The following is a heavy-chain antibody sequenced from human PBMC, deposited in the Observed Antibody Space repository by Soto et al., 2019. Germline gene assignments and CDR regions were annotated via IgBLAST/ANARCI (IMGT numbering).Heavy chain of an antibody. V-gene: IGHV2-5*01. CDR2: IYWNDDN. CDR3: AHGSGWLSDY. J-gene: IGHJ4*02. D-gene: IGHD6-19*01. CDR1: GFSLSSTAVG. Sequence: QITLKESGPPLVKPTQTLTLTCTFSGFSLSSTAVGVNWIRQPPGKALEWLALIYWNDDNHYSPSLKSRLTVTKDTSKTQVVLTMTNMDPMDTATYYCAHGSGWLSDYWGQGTLVTVSS.